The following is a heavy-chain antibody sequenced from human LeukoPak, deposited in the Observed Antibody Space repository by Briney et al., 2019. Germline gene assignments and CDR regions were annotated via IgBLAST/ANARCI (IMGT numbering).Heavy chain of an antibody. CDR3: ARGTGATNYFDY. J-gene: IGHJ4*02. D-gene: IGHD1-26*01. V-gene: IGHV3-7*01. Sequence: PGGSLRLSCAVSGITFSSFWMSWVRQAPGKGLEWVANIKQDGSEKYYVDSVKGRFTISRDNAKNSVYLQMNSLRAEDTAVYYCARGTGATNYFDYWGQGTLVTVSS. CDR1: GITFSSFW. CDR2: IKQDGSEK.